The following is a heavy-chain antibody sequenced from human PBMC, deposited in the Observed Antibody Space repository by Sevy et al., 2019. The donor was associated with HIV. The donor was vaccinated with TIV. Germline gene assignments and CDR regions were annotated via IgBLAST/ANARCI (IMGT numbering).Heavy chain of an antibody. CDR3: ARGGETPRGFDP. Sequence: SETLSLTCAVSGGSMTSVNWWHWVRQPPGKGLEWIGEIYHSGCTNYNPSLKSRVTISVDNSKNQFSLNLYSVTAADTAVYYCARGGETPRGFDPWGQGSLVTVSS. CDR1: GGSMTSVNW. V-gene: IGHV4-4*02. D-gene: IGHD3-16*01. CDR2: IYHSGCT. J-gene: IGHJ5*02.